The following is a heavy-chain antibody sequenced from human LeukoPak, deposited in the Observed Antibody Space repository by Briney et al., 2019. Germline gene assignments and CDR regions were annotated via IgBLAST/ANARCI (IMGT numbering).Heavy chain of an antibody. D-gene: IGHD2-8*02. CDR2: RSYDGSNK. CDR3: GRGTGKDYFDY. CDR1: GFTFSSYA. Sequence: PGGSLRLSCAASGFTFSSYAMHWVRQAPGKGLEWVAVRSYDGSNKYYAGSVKGRFTISRDNSKNTLYLQMNSLRAEDTAVYYCGRGTGKDYFDYWGQGTPGTVSS. J-gene: IGHJ4*02. V-gene: IGHV3-30-3*01.